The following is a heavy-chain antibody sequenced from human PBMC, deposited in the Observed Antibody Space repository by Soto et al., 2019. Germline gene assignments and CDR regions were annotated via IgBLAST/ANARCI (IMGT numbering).Heavy chain of an antibody. D-gene: IGHD1-26*01. J-gene: IGHJ5*02. Sequence: QLHLQESGPGLVKPSETLSLTCTVSGGSISSSSYYWGWIRQPPGKGLEWIGSTYSSGNTYYHPSLKSRLTISVDTSKNQFSLKLSSVTAPDTAVYYCARHGGVGATSGDWFDPWGQGTLVTVSS. CDR1: GGSISSSSYY. V-gene: IGHV4-39*01. CDR2: TYSSGNT. CDR3: ARHGGVGATSGDWFDP.